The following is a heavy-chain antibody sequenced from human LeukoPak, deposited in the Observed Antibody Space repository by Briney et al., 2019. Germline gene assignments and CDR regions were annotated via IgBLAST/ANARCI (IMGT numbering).Heavy chain of an antibody. V-gene: IGHV3-23*01. CDR3: AKAEYYDFWSGYYDFDY. CDR2: ISGSGGRT. Sequence: GGSLRLACAVSGLTFSGYAMRWVRQARGEGLEWVSSISGSGGRTYYADSVKGRFTTTRDNSKNTLYLQMNSLRAEDTAVYYCAKAEYYDFWSGYYDFDYWGQGTLVTVSS. J-gene: IGHJ4*02. CDR1: GLTFSGYA. D-gene: IGHD3-3*01.